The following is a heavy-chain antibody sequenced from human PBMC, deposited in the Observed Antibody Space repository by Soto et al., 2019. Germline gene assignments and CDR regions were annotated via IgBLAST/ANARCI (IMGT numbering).Heavy chain of an antibody. CDR1: GFSFSYYD. Sequence: QVQLVESGGGVVQPGRSLRLSCAASGFSFSYYDMHWVRQVPGKGLEWVALLSSDSNNKYYADSVKGRFTISRDNSKNRLYLQMNSLRPEDTAGYYCANFEAVGGQGTLVTVSS. CDR2: LSSDSNNK. V-gene: IGHV3-30-3*01. J-gene: IGHJ4*02. CDR3: ANFEAV. D-gene: IGHD3-9*01.